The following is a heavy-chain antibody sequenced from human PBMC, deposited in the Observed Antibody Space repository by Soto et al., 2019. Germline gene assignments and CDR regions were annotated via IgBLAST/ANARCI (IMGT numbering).Heavy chain of an antibody. CDR1: GFTFSSYE. CDR2: ISSSGSTI. Sequence: GGSLRLSCAASGFTFSSYEMNWVRQAPGKGLEWVSYISSSGSTIYYADSAKGRFTISRDNAKNSLYLQMNSLRAEDTAVYYCARDSRFLEWLEYTPNWFDPWGQGTLVTVSS. J-gene: IGHJ5*02. V-gene: IGHV3-48*03. D-gene: IGHD3-3*01. CDR3: ARDSRFLEWLEYTPNWFDP.